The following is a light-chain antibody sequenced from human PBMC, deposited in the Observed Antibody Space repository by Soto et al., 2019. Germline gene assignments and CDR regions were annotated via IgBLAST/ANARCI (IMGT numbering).Light chain of an antibody. CDR2: HAS. CDR3: QQYNDWPPIT. Sequence: EIVLTQSPVILSVSPGETATLSCRASESVTRNLAWYQHMPGQAPRLLVFHASVRATGIPDRFSGSGSGTEFSLTISNVQSEDFAVYFCQQYNDWPPITVGQGTRLEIK. V-gene: IGKV3-15*01. J-gene: IGKJ5*01. CDR1: ESVTRN.